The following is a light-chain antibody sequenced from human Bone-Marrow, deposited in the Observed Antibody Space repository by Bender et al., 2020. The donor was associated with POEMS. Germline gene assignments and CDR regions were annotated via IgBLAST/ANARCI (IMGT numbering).Light chain of an antibody. V-gene: IGLV1-36*01. CDR1: SSSIGSNT. J-gene: IGLJ3*02. CDR3: ASWDDSLKGSV. Sequence: QSVLTQPPSVSGTPGQRVTISCSGSSSSIGSNTVNWYQQLPGKAPKLVIHYDDLLPSGVSDRFSGSKSGTSASLAISGLQSEDEADYYCASWDDSLKGSVFGGGTRLTVL. CDR2: YDD.